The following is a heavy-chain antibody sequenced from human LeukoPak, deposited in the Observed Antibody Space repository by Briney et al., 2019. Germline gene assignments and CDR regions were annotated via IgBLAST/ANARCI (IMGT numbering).Heavy chain of an antibody. V-gene: IGHV3-30-3*01. CDR3: ARAHPGPRYYYDSSGYYSDY. Sequence: PGGSLRLSCAASGFTFSTNAMHWVRQAPGKGLEWVAVISYDGSNKYYADSVKGRFTISRDNSKNTLYLQMNSLRAEDTAVYYCARAHPGPRYYYDSSGYYSDYWGQGTLVTVSS. D-gene: IGHD3-22*01. CDR1: GFTFSTNA. J-gene: IGHJ4*02. CDR2: ISYDGSNK.